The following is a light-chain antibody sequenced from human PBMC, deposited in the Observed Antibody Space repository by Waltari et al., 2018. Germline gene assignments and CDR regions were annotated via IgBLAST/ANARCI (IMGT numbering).Light chain of an antibody. Sequence: QSVLTQPPSASGTPGQRVTISCSVSSSNIGHNTVTWYQQLPGTAPKLLIYSNNQRPSGVPDRFSGSKSGTSASLAISGLQSEDEADYYCAAWDDSLNGLYVFGTGTKVTVL. CDR3: AAWDDSLNGLYV. CDR1: SSNIGHNT. V-gene: IGLV1-44*01. CDR2: SNN. J-gene: IGLJ1*01.